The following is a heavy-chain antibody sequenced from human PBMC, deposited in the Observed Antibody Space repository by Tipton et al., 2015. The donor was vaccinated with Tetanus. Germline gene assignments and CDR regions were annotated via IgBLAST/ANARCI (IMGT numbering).Heavy chain of an antibody. CDR3: ARKRRGYSYGPPQYYFDY. D-gene: IGHD5-18*01. Sequence: TLSLTCAVSGGSISSGGYSWSWIRQPPGKGLEWIGYIYHSGSTYYNPSLKSRVTISVDTSKNQFSLKLSSVTAADTAVYYCARKRRGYSYGPPQYYFDYWGQGTLVTVSS. V-gene: IGHV4-30-2*01. CDR1: GGSISSGGYS. J-gene: IGHJ4*02. CDR2: IYHSGST.